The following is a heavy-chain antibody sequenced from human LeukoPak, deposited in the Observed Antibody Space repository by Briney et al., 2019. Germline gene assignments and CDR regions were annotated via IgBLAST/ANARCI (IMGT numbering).Heavy chain of an antibody. CDR1: GGSTSSTNYY. D-gene: IGHD6-13*01. CDR2: IYYSGST. V-gene: IGHV4-39*01. Sequence: SETLSLTCSVSGGSTSSTNYYWAWIRQPPGKGLEWIGSIYYSGSTYYNPSLKGRVIISVDTSKNQFSLTVSSVTAADRAVYYCASEVVAAGTDYWGQGTLVTVSS. CDR3: ASEVVAAGTDY. J-gene: IGHJ4*02.